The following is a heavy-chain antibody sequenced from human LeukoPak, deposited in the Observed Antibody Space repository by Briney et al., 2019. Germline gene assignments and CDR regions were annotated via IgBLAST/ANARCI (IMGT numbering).Heavy chain of an antibody. Sequence: GGSLRLSCAPSGFRDSSSGIHWVRPAPGKGLDWLAFIQYDGRNKYYADSVKGRFTMSRDNSKNTLTMFLQMNSLRVEDTAVYYCAKGGDYALDYWGQGTLVTVSS. CDR1: GFRDSSSG. CDR2: IQYDGRNK. CDR3: AKGGDYALDY. V-gene: IGHV3-30*02. D-gene: IGHD4-17*01. J-gene: IGHJ4*02.